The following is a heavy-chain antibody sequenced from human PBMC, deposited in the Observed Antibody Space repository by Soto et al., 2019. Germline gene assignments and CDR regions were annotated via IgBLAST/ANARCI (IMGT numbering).Heavy chain of an antibody. Sequence: GGSLRLSCAASGFTFSSYAMSWVRQAPGKGLEWVSAISGSGGSTYYADSVKGRFTISRDNSKNTLYLQMNSLRAEDTAVYYCAKEETNHGVPRGCYYYGMDVWGQGTTVTVSS. V-gene: IGHV3-23*01. CDR2: ISGSGGST. CDR1: GFTFSSYA. D-gene: IGHD4-17*01. J-gene: IGHJ6*02. CDR3: AKEETNHGVPRGCYYYGMDV.